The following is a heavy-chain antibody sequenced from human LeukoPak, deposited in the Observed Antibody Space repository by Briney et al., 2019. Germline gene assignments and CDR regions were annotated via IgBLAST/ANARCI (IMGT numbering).Heavy chain of an antibody. J-gene: IGHJ5*02. CDR2: IYYSGST. CDR1: GGSISSGSYY. D-gene: IGHD6-13*01. CDR3: ARDLGIAAAVGWFDP. Sequence: TSSETLSLTYTVSGGSISSGSYYWSWIRQPPGKGLEWIGYIYYSGSTNYNPSLKSRVTISVDTSKNQFSLKLSSVTAADTAVYYCARDLGIAAAVGWFDPWGQGTLVTVSS. V-gene: IGHV4-61*01.